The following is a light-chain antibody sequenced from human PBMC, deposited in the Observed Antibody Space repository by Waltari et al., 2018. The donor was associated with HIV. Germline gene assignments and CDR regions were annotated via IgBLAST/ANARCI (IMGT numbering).Light chain of an antibody. CDR3: QHYGRSFT. CDR1: QTVNRNN. Sequence: EIVLTQSPGTLSLSPGERGALSCRASQTVNRNNLAWYQQKPGQPPRLLISGASTRATGVPDRFSGSGSGTDFTLTISGLEPGDCAVYYCQHYGRSFTFGPGTKVDIK. CDR2: GAS. V-gene: IGKV3-20*01. J-gene: IGKJ3*01.